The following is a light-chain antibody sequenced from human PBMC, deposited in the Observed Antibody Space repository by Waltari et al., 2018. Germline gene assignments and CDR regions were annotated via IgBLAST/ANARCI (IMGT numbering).Light chain of an antibody. Sequence: DIVMTQSPDSLGVSLGERATINCKSSQSVLHTNNKDYLAWYQQKPGQPPKLLIYWASTREFGVPDRFSGSGSGTYFTLTISSLQAEDVAVYYCQQYYSTPNTFGQGTKLDIK. V-gene: IGKV4-1*01. CDR1: QSVLHTNNKDY. J-gene: IGKJ2*01. CDR2: WAS. CDR3: QQYYSTPNT.